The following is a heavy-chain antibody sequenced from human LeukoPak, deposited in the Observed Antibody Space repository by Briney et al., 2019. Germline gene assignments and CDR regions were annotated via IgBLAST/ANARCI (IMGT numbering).Heavy chain of an antibody. J-gene: IGHJ6*03. CDR3: ARRVVGSTSEDYYYYMDV. CDR1: GDSISSGGYY. V-gene: IGHV4-30-4*08. CDR2: IYYSGST. Sequence: PSETLSLTCTVSGDSISSGGYYWSWIRQPPGKGLEWIGYIYYSGSTYYNPSLKSRVTISVDTSKNQFSLKLSSVTAADTAVYYCARRVVGSTSEDYYYYMDVWGKGTTVTVSS. D-gene: IGHD2-2*01.